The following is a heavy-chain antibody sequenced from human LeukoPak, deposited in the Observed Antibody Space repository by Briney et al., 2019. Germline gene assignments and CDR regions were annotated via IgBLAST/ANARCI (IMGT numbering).Heavy chain of an antibody. CDR2: INPNSGGT. J-gene: IGHJ5*02. CDR1: GYTFTGYY. Sequence: GASVKVSCKASGYTFTGYYMHWVRQAPGQGLEWMGWINPNSGGTNYAQKFQGRVTMTRDTSISTACMELSRLRSDDTAVYYCARSRLGYCSSTSCYLFDPWGQGTLVTVSS. V-gene: IGHV1-2*02. D-gene: IGHD2-2*01. CDR3: ARSRLGYCSSTSCYLFDP.